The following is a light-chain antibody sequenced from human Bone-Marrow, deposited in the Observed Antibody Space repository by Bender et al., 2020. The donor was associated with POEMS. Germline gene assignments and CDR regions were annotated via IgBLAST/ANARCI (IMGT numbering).Light chain of an antibody. V-gene: IGLV2-14*02. CDR2: EGS. Sequence: QSALTQPASVSGSPGQSITISCTGASSDVGAYNLVSWFQQYPGTAPKLMIYEGSKRPSGVSNRFSGSKSGSTASLTISGLQAEDEADYYCSSYTNRNTYVFGTGTKVTVL. CDR3: SSYTNRNTYV. CDR1: SSDVGAYNL. J-gene: IGLJ1*01.